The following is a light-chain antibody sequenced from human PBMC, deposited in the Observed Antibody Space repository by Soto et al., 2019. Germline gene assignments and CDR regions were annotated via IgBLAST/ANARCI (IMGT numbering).Light chain of an antibody. J-gene: IGKJ5*01. CDR3: QQYGYSPIT. V-gene: IGKV3-20*01. CDR2: GAS. CDR1: QSVSSY. Sequence: EIVLTQSPGTLSLSPGERATLSCRASQSVSSYLAWYQQKPGQAPRLLIYGASSRATGSPDRFSGGGSGTDFTLTISRLEPEDFAVYYCQQYGYSPITFGQGTRLEIK.